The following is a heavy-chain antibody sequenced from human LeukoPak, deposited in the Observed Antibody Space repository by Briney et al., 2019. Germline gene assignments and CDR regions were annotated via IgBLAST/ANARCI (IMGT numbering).Heavy chain of an antibody. CDR1: GFTVSSNH. J-gene: IGHJ4*02. Sequence: GGSLRLSCAASGFTVSSNHMSWVRQAPGKGLEWVSVIYSGGSTYYADSVKGRFTISRDNSKNTLYLQMNSLRAEDTAVYYCARDGDSSGIFDYWGQGTLVTVSS. V-gene: IGHV3-53*01. CDR3: ARDGDSSGIFDY. D-gene: IGHD3-22*01. CDR2: IYSGGST.